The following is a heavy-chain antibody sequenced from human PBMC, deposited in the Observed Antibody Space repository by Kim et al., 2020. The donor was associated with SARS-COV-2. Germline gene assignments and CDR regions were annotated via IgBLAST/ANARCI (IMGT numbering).Heavy chain of an antibody. J-gene: IGHJ6*02. D-gene: IGHD3-16*01. CDR1: GYTFTSYD. V-gene: IGHV1-8*01. CDR3: ARGRYVRQSGYYYYYGMDV. Sequence: ASVKVSCKASGYTFTSYDINWVRQATGQGLEWMGWMNPNSGNTGYAQKFQGRVTMTRNTSISTAYMELSSLRSEDTAVYYCARGRYVRQSGYYYYYGMDVWGQGTTVTVSS. CDR2: MNPNSGNT.